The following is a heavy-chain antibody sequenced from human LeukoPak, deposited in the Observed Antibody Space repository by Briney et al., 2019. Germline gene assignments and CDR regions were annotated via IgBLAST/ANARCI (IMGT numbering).Heavy chain of an antibody. V-gene: IGHV1-18*01. CDR3: ARDTGGVTDFDY. Sequence: WASVKVSCKASGYTSTNYGISWVRQAPGQGLEWMGWISVYNGNTNYAQKLQGRVTMTTDTSTSTAYMELRSLRSDDTALYYCARDTGGVTDFDYWGQGTLVTVSS. D-gene: IGHD3-16*01. J-gene: IGHJ4*02. CDR2: ISVYNGNT. CDR1: GYTSTNYG.